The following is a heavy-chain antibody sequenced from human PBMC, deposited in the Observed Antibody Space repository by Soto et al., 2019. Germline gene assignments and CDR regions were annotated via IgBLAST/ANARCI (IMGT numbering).Heavy chain of an antibody. CDR1: GGTFSSYA. CDR2: IIPIFGTA. V-gene: IGHV1-69*13. D-gene: IGHD1-1*01. Sequence: SVKVSCKDSGGTFSSYAISWVRQAPGQGLEWMGGIIPIFGTANYAQKFQGRVTITADESTSTAYMELSSLRSEDTAVYYCARDPGDGNNDYGRAVWGQGTTVTVSS. J-gene: IGHJ6*02. CDR3: ARDPGDGNNDYGRAV.